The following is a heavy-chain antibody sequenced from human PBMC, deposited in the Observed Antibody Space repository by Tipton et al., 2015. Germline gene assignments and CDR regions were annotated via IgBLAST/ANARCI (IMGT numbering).Heavy chain of an antibody. D-gene: IGHD3-22*01. V-gene: IGHV4-31*03. J-gene: IGHJ4*02. CDR2: IFYTGTT. Sequence: TLSLTCTVSGDSISTHYYWNWIRQFPGKGLEWIGYIFYTGTTHFNPSLKSRPNMSIDTSTNKFSLILTSVTAADTAIYYCARSSLVVSSRYFDSWGQGTLVTVSS. CDR3: ARSSLVVSSRYFDS. CDR1: GDSISTHYY.